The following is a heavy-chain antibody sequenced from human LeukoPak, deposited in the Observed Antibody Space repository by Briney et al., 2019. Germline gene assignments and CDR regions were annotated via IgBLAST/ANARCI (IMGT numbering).Heavy chain of an antibody. CDR1: GFTFDDYA. V-gene: IGHV3-66*01. CDR2: IYSGGNT. J-gene: IGHJ4*02. D-gene: IGHD4-23*01. Sequence: GGSLRLSCAASGFTFDDYAMSWVRQAPGKGLEWVSVIYSGGNTYYADSVKGRFTISRDNSKNTLYLQMNSLRAEDTAVYYCARDRFGYGGNSGLWGQGTLVTVSS. CDR3: ARDRFGYGGNSGL.